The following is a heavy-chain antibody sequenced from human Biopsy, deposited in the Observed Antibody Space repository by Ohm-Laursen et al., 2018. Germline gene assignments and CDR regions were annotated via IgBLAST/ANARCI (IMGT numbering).Heavy chain of an antibody. CDR2: INQAGTT. D-gene: IGHD2-15*01. V-gene: IGHV4-34*08. Sequence: DTLSLTCSVFGKTFSDYQWSWIRQPPGKGPEWIGQINQAGTTNYNPSLKSRVSISADASKYEFSLRLTSVTAADTAVYLCGNEVHGRDYWGLGAQVTVSS. CDR1: GKTFSDYQ. J-gene: IGHJ4*02. CDR3: GNEVHGRDY.